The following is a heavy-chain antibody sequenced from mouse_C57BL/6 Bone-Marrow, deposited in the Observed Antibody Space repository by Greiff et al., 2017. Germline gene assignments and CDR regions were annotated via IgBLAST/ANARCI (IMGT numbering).Heavy chain of an antibody. CDR1: GYTFTSYW. V-gene: IGHV1-55*01. J-gene: IGHJ2*01. CDR2: IYPGSGST. D-gene: IGHD1-1*01. CDR3: ARERITTVVN. Sequence: QVQLKQPGAELVKPGASVKMSCKASGYTFTSYWITWVKQRPGQGLEWIGDIYPGSGSTNYTEKFKSKATLTVDTSSGTAYMQRSSLTSEDAAVYYCARERITTVVNWGQGTTLTVSS.